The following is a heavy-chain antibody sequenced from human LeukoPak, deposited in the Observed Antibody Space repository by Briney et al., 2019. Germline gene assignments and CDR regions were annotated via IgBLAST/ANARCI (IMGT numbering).Heavy chain of an antibody. CDR2: INSDGSST. Sequence: PGRSLRLSCTASGFTFGDYAMSWVRQAPGKGLVWVSRINSDGSSTSYADSVKGRFTISRDNSKNTLYLQMNSLRAEDTAVYYCAREFLRWSNGNAFDIWGQGTMVTVSS. D-gene: IGHD4-23*01. CDR1: GFTFGDYA. CDR3: AREFLRWSNGNAFDI. V-gene: IGHV3-74*01. J-gene: IGHJ3*02.